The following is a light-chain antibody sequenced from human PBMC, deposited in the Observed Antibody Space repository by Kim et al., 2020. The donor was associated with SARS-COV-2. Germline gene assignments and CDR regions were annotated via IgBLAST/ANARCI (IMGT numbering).Light chain of an antibody. V-gene: IGLV3-19*01. J-gene: IGLJ1*01. CDR3: CSRDSSAKDYV. CDR2: DEN. Sequence: ALGQTVRITCQGDSLRKSYASWYQQKPGQAPILVMSDENTRPSGITDRFSGSSSGSTASLTITGAQAEDEADYYCCSRDSSAKDYVFGTGTKVTVL. CDR1: SLRKSY.